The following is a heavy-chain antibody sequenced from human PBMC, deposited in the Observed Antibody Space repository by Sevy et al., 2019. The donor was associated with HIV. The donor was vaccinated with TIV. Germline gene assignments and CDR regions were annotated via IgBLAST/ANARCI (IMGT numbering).Heavy chain of an antibody. CDR2: ISGSGGST. CDR3: AKVLEVYYDDSSGYPPAYYYYYGMDV. D-gene: IGHD3-22*01. CDR1: GFTFSSYA. Sequence: GGSLRLSCAASGFTFSSYAMSWVRQAPGKGLEWVSAISGSGGSTYYADSVKGRFTISRDNSKNTLYLQMNSLRAEDTAVYYYAKVLEVYYDDSSGYPPAYYYYYGMDVWGQGTTVTVSS. J-gene: IGHJ6*02. V-gene: IGHV3-23*01.